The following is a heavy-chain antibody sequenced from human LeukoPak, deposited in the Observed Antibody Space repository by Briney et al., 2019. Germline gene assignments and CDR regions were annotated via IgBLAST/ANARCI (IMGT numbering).Heavy chain of an antibody. J-gene: IGHJ3*01. CDR2: ISSNGATP. V-gene: IGHV3-48*04. D-gene: IGHD3-10*01. CDR1: GFTFSSYG. CDR3: ARGDYYGSGTYFYHAFDV. Sequence: GGSLRLSCAASGFTFSSYGMHWIRRAPGKGLEWVSYISSNGATPYYADSVRGRFTISRANAKGSLFLQMNNLKGEDTAVYYRARGDYYGSGTYFYHAFDVWGQGTMVTVSS.